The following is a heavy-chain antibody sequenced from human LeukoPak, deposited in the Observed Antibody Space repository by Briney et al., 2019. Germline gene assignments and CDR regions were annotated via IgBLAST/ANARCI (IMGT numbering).Heavy chain of an antibody. CDR2: ISGSGGST. CDR1: GFTFSSYA. CDR3: AKDERAEGGAFDI. D-gene: IGHD1-14*01. J-gene: IGHJ3*02. V-gene: IGHV3-23*01. Sequence: GGSLKLSCAASGFTFSSYAMSWVRQAPGKGLEWVSAISGSGGSTYYADSVKGRFTISRDNSKNTLYLQMNSLRAEDTAVYYCAKDERAEGGAFDIWGQGTMVTVSS.